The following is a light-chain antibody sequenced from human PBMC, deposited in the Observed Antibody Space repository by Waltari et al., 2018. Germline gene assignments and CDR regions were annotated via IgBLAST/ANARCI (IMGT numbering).Light chain of an antibody. CDR3: HQTNRNPRT. Sequence: DIQITQSPSSLSASIGDRITVTCRASQNINRYLNWYQQKPGKAPKLLIYAASTLESGVPSRFSGSGSGTEFTITISSLQPEDFATYYCHQTNRNPRTFGQGTKVEIK. J-gene: IGKJ1*01. V-gene: IGKV1-39*01. CDR2: AAS. CDR1: QNINRY.